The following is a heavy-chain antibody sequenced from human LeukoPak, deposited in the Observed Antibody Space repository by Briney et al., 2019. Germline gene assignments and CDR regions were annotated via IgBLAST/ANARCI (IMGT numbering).Heavy chain of an antibody. V-gene: IGHV4-39*02. CDR2: IYYSGST. CDR1: GGSISSSSYY. CDR3: ARDERLYPLYDSSGYYYFDY. D-gene: IGHD3-22*01. J-gene: IGHJ4*02. Sequence: PSETLSLTCTVSGGSISSSSYYWGWIRQPPGKGLEWIGSIYYSGSTYYNPSLKSRVTISVDTSKNQFSLKLSSVTAADTAVYYCARDERLYPLYDSSGYYYFDYWGQGTLVTVSS.